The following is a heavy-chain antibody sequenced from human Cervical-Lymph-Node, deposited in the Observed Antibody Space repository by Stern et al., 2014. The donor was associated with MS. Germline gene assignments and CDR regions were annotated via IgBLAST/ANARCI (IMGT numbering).Heavy chain of an antibody. J-gene: IGHJ6*02. CDR3: AKGGSIYYYGLDV. CDR2: ISGSGGST. CDR1: GFSFGNYA. V-gene: IGHV3-23*04. D-gene: IGHD3-3*01. Sequence: EVQLVESGGGLEQPGGSLRLSCAASGFSFGNYAMTWVRQAPGQGLECVSSISGSGGSTHYAESVKGRVTISRDNSKNTLYLQMNGLRAEDTAMYYCAKGGSIYYYGLDVWGQGTTVTVSS.